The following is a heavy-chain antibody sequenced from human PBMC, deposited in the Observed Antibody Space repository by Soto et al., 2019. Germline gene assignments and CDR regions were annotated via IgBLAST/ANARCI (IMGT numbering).Heavy chain of an antibody. CDR3: AKVAVGVNCNEDYAFDT. V-gene: IGHV3-23*01. D-gene: IGHD1-1*01. CDR1: GFTFSSYA. J-gene: IGHJ3*02. Sequence: EVQLLESGGGLVQPGGSLRLSCAASGFTFSSYAMNWVRQAPGKGLEWVSCITGRGRSTHYADSVKGRFTISRDNSKNPLYLKVNSLRVKDTAVYYCAKVAVGVNCNEDYAFDTWGQGTMVTVSP. CDR2: ITGRGRST.